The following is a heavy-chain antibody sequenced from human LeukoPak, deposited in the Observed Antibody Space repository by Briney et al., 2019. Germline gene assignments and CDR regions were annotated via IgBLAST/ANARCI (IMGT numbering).Heavy chain of an antibody. J-gene: IGHJ6*02. V-gene: IGHV4-4*07. Sequence: SETLSLTCTVSGGSISSYYWSWVQQPAGKGLEWIGRIHTSGSTNYNPSLKSRVTMSVDTSKSQFSLKLTSVTAADTAVYYCARAGGGSYSPYYYYGMDIWGQGTTVTVSS. CDR2: IHTSGST. D-gene: IGHD1-26*01. CDR1: GGSISSYY. CDR3: ARAGGGSYSPYYYYGMDI.